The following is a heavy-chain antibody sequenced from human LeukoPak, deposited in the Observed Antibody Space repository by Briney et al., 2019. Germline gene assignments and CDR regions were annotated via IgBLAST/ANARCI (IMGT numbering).Heavy chain of an antibody. J-gene: IGHJ5*02. CDR3: ARDAPQVPAAGVLAS. D-gene: IGHD6-13*01. V-gene: IGHV3-53*01. Sequence: PGGSLRLSCAASGFTVSDNYMSWVRQATGKGLEWVSVMYSRGDTYYANSVKGRFTFSRDISKNTLYLQMNGLRTEDTAMYYCARDAPQVPAAGVLASWGQGTLVTVSS. CDR1: GFTVSDNY. CDR2: MYSRGDT.